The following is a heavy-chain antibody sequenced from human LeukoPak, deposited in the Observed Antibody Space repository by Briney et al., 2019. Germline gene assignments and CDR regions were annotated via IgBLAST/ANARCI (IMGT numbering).Heavy chain of an antibody. V-gene: IGHV1-18*01. CDR3: AREEYYDSSGLHFDY. Sequence: ASVKVSCKASGYTFTSYGISWVRQAPGQGLEWMGWISAYNGNTNYAQKLQGRVTMTTDTSTSTAYMELRSLRSDDTAVYYCAREEYYDSSGLHFDYWGQGTLVTVSS. CDR1: GYTFTSYG. CDR2: ISAYNGNT. J-gene: IGHJ4*02. D-gene: IGHD3-22*01.